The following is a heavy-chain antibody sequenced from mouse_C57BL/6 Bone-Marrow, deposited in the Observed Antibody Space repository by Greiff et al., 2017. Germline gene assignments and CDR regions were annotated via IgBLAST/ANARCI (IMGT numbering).Heavy chain of an antibody. CDR3: ARVSGGNLDY. V-gene: IGHV1-85*01. D-gene: IGHD1-1*02. CDR2: IYPRNGST. J-gene: IGHJ2*01. CDR1: GYTFTSYD. Sequence: QVQLQQSGAELVRPGASVKLSCKASGYTFTSYDINWVKQRPGQGLEWIGWIYPRNGSTYYNEKFKGKATLTVDTSSSTAYMELHSLTSEDSAVYVCARVSGGNLDYWGQGTTLTVSS.